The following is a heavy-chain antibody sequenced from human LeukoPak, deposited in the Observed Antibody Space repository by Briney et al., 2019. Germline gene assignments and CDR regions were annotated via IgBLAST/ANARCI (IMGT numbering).Heavy chain of an antibody. CDR2: ISWNSGSI. CDR1: GFTFDDYA. CDR3: AKDPMVRGVITELDAFDI. D-gene: IGHD3-10*01. J-gene: IGHJ3*02. V-gene: IGHV3-9*01. Sequence: PGRPLRLSCAASGFTFDDYAMHWVRQAPGKGLEWVSGISWNSGSIGYADSVKGRFTISRDNAKNSLYLQMNSLRAEDTALYYCAKDPMVRGVITELDAFDIWGQGTMVTVSS.